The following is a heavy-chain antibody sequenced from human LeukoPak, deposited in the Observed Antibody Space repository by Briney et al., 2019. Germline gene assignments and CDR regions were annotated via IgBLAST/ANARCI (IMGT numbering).Heavy chain of an antibody. D-gene: IGHD6-19*01. CDR3: ARWVESSGWFRSTTIYFDY. CDR2: IYYSGST. J-gene: IGHJ4*02. V-gene: IGHV4-39*07. Sequence: SETLSLTCTVSGGSISSSSYYWGWIRQPPGKGLEWIGSIYYSGSTYYNPSLKSRVTMSVDTSKNQFSLKLSSVTAADTAVYYCARWVESSGWFRSTTIYFDYWGQGTLVTVSS. CDR1: GGSISSSSYY.